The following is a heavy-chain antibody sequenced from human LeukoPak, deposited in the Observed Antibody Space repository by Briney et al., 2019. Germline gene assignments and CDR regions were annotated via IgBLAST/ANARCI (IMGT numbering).Heavy chain of an antibody. D-gene: IGHD3-3*01. Sequence: PSETLSLTCTVSGGSISSSSYYWGWIRQPPGKGLEWIGSIYCSGSTYYNPSLKSRATISVDTSKNQFSLKLSSVTAADTAVYYCARHAGGITIFGVVTYHDYWGQGTLVTVSS. CDR3: ARHAGGITIFGVVTYHDY. J-gene: IGHJ4*02. CDR1: GGSISSSSYY. CDR2: IYCSGST. V-gene: IGHV4-39*01.